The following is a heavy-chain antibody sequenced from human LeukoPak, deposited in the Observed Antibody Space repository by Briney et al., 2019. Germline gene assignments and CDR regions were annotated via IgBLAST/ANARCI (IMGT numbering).Heavy chain of an antibody. D-gene: IGHD2-2*01. Sequence: PSETLSLTCAVYGGSFSGYYWSWIRQPPGKGLEWIGEINHSGSTNYNPSLKSRVTISVDTSKNQFSLKLSSVTAADTAVYYCARGNHSIVVVPAGLDYWGQGTLVTVSS. CDR3: ARGNHSIVVVPAGLDY. V-gene: IGHV4-34*01. J-gene: IGHJ4*02. CDR1: GGSFSGYY. CDR2: INHSGST.